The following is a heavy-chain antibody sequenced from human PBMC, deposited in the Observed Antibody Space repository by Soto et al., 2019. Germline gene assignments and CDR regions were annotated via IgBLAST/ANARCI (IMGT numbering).Heavy chain of an antibody. J-gene: IGHJ6*02. CDR2: IIPIFGTA. CDR1: GGTFSSYA. V-gene: IGHV1-69*12. D-gene: IGHD2-15*01. Sequence: QVQLVQSGAEVKKPGSSVKVSCKASGGTFSSYAISWVRQAPGQGLEWMGGIIPIFGTANYAQKFQGRVTITADESTSTAYMELSSLRSEDTAVYYCARVSEGVAATLYYYYGMDVWGQGTTVTVSS. CDR3: ARVSEGVAATLYYYYGMDV.